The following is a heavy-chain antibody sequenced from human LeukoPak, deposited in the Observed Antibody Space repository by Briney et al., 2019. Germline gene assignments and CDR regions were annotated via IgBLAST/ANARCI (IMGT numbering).Heavy chain of an antibody. CDR3: ARDLTFGGVIVYYYYGMDV. D-gene: IGHD3-16*02. Sequence: GGSLRLSCPASGFTFSNAWMSWVRQAPGKGLEWVANIKQDGSEKYYVDSVKGRFTISRDNAKNSLYLQMNSLRAEDTAVYYCARDLTFGGVIVYYYYGMDVWGQGTTVTVSS. J-gene: IGHJ6*02. V-gene: IGHV3-7*01. CDR2: IKQDGSEK. CDR1: GFTFSNAW.